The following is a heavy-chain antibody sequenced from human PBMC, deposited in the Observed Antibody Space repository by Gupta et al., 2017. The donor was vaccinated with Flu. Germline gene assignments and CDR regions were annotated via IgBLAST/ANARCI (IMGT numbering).Heavy chain of an antibody. CDR3: ARDFLAYCGGDCYSDY. J-gene: IGHJ4*02. CDR2: ISAYNGNT. Sequence: QVQLVQSGAEVKKPGASVKVSCKASGYNFTSYGLSWVRQAPGQGLEWMGWISAYNGNTNYAQEFQVRVTMNTDTSTSTAYMELRSLRSDDTAVYYCARDFLAYCGGDCYSDYWGQGTLVTVSS. D-gene: IGHD2-21*02. CDR1: GYNFTSYG. V-gene: IGHV1-18*01.